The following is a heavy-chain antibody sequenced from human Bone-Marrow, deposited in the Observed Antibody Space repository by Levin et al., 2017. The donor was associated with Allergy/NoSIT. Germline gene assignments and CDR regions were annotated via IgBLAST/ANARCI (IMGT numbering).Heavy chain of an antibody. J-gene: IGHJ4*02. CDR3: ARDIKSTIPYYFDN. V-gene: IGHV3-9*01. CDR2: ISWNSGNI. Sequence: GGSLRLSCAASGFTFDDHVMHWVRQVPGKGLQWVAGISWNSGNIGYADSVKGRFTISRDNAKNSLYLEMNSVRAEDTALYYCARDIKSTIPYYFDNWGQGTLVIVSS. CDR1: GFTFDDHV. D-gene: IGHD5/OR15-5a*01.